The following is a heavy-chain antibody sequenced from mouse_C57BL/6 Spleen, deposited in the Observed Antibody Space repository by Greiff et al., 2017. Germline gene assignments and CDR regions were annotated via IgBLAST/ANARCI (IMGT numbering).Heavy chain of an antibody. J-gene: IGHJ4*01. CDR3: ERHEDPFYYEYDEGGMDY. CDR1: GYTFTEYT. D-gene: IGHD2-4*01. Sequence: VKVVESGAELVKPGASVKLSCKASGYTFTEYTIHWVKQRSGQGLEWIGWFYPGSGSIKYNEKFKDKATLTADKSSSTVYMELSRLTSEDSAVXFCERHEDPFYYEYDEGGMDYWGQGTSVTVSS. CDR2: FYPGSGSI. V-gene: IGHV1-62-2*01.